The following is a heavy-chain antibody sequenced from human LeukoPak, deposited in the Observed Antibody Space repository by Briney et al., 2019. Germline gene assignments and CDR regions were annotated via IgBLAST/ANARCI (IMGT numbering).Heavy chain of an antibody. J-gene: IGHJ3*02. D-gene: IGHD3-22*01. CDR1: GYTFTSYA. Sequence: VASVKVSCKASGYTFTSYAMHWVRQAPGQRLEWMGWINAGNGNTKYSQKFQGRVTITRDTSASTAYMELSSLRSEDTAVYYCARVVSAYYDSSGYDAFDIWGQGTMVTVSS. CDR2: INAGNGNT. CDR3: ARVVSAYYDSSGYDAFDI. V-gene: IGHV1-3*01.